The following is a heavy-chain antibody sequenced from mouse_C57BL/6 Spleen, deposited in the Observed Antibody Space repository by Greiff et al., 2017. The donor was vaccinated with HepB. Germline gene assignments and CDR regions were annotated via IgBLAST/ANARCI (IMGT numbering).Heavy chain of an antibody. Sequence: VQLQQSGPGLVQPSQSLSITCTVSGFSLTSYGVHWVRQPPGKGLEWLGVIWSGGSTDYNAAFISRLSISKDNSKSQVFFKMNSLQADDTAIYYCAKKGDDYDAWFAYWGQGTLVTVSA. D-gene: IGHD2-4*01. J-gene: IGHJ3*01. CDR2: IWSGGST. V-gene: IGHV2-4*01. CDR1: GFSLTSYG. CDR3: AKKGDDYDAWFAY.